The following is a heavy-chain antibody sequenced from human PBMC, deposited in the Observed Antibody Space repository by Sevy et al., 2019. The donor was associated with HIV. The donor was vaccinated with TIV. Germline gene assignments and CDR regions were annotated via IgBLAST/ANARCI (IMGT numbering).Heavy chain of an antibody. CDR2: ISGSGGST. J-gene: IGHJ3*02. D-gene: IGHD3-22*01. CDR3: AKEYYYDSSGSVGAFDI. Sequence: GGSLRLSCAASGFTFSSYAMSWVRQAPGKGLEWVSAISGSGGSTYYTDSVKGRFTISRDNSKNTLYLQMNSLRAEDTAVYYCAKEYYYDSSGSVGAFDIWGQGTMVTVSS. CDR1: GFTFSSYA. V-gene: IGHV3-23*01.